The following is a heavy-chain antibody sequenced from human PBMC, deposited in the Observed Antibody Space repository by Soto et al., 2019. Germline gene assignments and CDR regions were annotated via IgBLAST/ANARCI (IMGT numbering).Heavy chain of an antibody. CDR2: IIPISGTA. CDR3: ARSQGSSTSLEIYYYYYYGMDG. CDR1: GGTFSSYA. D-gene: IGHD2-2*01. V-gene: IGHV1-69*01. Sequence: QVQLVQSGAEVKKPGSSVKVSCKASGGTFSSYAISWVRQAPGQGLEWLGGIIPISGTANYAQKFQGRVTITADESTSTAYMELSSLRSEDTDVYYCARSQGSSTSLEIYYYYYYGMDGWGQGTTVTVSS. J-gene: IGHJ6*02.